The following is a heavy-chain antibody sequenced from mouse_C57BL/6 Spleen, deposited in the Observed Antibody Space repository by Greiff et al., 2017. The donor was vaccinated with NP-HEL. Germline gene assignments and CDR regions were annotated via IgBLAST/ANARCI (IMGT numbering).Heavy chain of an antibody. J-gene: IGHJ1*03. CDR1: GFTFSDYY. V-gene: IGHV5-16*01. Sequence: EVQRVESEGGLVQPGSSMKLSCTASGFTFSDYYMAWVRQVPEKGLEWVANINYDGSSTYYLDSLKSRFIISRDNAKNILYLQMSSLKSEDTATYYGARGYGNWGYFDVWGTGTTVTVSS. D-gene: IGHD2-1*01. CDR3: ARGYGNWGYFDV. CDR2: INYDGSST.